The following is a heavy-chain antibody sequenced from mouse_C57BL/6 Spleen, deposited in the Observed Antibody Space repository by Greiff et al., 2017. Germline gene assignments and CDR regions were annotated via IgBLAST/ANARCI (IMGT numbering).Heavy chain of an antibody. CDR3: AGSNDYDGAMDV. Sequence: VQLQQSGTVLARPGASVKMSCKTSGYTFTSYWMHWVKQRPGQGLEWIGAIYPGNRDTSYNQKFKGKAKLTAVTSASTAYMELSSLTSEDSAVYYCAGSNDYDGAMDVWGPGTSVTVSS. CDR2: IYPGNRDT. D-gene: IGHD2-4*01. CDR1: GYTFTSYW. V-gene: IGHV1-5*01. J-gene: IGHJ4*01.